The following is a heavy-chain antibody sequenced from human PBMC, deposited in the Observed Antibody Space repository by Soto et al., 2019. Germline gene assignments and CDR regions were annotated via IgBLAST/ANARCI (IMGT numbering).Heavy chain of an antibody. CDR3: AKFYCISTMCQAPAAKSTGGFEI. CDR1: GFTFSSYG. Sequence: EPQLLESGGGLGHPGGSLRPSCAASGFTFSSYGMSWVRQAPGKGLEWVAAISGSGVSTYYADSVRGRSTISRDNSKKTVDLQMNSLRAEDTAVYYCAKFYCISTMCQAPAAKSTGGFEIWGQGTLVTVSS. V-gene: IGHV3-23*01. CDR2: ISGSGVST. D-gene: IGHD2-2*01. J-gene: IGHJ3*02.